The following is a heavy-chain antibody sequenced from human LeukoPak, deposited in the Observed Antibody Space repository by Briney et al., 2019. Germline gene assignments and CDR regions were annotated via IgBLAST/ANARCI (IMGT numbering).Heavy chain of an antibody. J-gene: IGHJ3*02. D-gene: IGHD1-14*01. Sequence: ASVKASCKASGYTFTDYYMDWVRQAPGQGLEWMGWINPNSGGTKYAQKFQGRVTMTRDTSISTAYMELSRLRSDDTAVYYCAREEVSFDMWGQGTMVTVSS. CDR1: GYTFTDYY. CDR3: AREEVSFDM. V-gene: IGHV1-2*02. CDR2: INPNSGGT.